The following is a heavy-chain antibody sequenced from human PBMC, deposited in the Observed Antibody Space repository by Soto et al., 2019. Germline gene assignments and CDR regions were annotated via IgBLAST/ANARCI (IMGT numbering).Heavy chain of an antibody. CDR3: ARDQLYYNDISGRPLNAFDV. V-gene: IGHV3-7*01. CDR1: GFTFRNYW. CDR2: IKEDGSER. D-gene: IGHD3-22*01. J-gene: IGHJ3*01. Sequence: PGGSLRLSCVASGFTFRNYWMAWIRQAPGKGLEWVANIKEDGSERYYADSVKGRFTISRDNAKNSLYLQMNSLRAEDTAVYYCARDQLYYNDISGRPLNAFDVWGQGTMVTVSS.